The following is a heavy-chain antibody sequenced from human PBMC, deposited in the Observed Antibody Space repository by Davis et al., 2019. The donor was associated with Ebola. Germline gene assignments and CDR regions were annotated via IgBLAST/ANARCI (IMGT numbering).Heavy chain of an antibody. V-gene: IGHV1-18*01. CDR3: ARAVTMVLPSGWFDP. Sequence: AASVKVSCKASGYTFTRYGISWVRQAPGQGLEWMGWISAYNGNTNYAQNLQGRVTMTTDTSTSTAYMEVRSLRYDDTVVYYCARAVTMVLPSGWFDPWGQGTLVTVSS. J-gene: IGHJ5*02. CDR2: ISAYNGNT. D-gene: IGHD3-10*01. CDR1: GYTFTRYG.